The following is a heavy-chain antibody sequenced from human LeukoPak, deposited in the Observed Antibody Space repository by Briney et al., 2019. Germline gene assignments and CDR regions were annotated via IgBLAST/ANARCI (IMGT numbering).Heavy chain of an antibody. V-gene: IGHV3-23*01. Sequence: GGSLRLSCAAAGFTFSSYAMSWVRQAPGKGLEWVSAISGSGGSTYYADSVKGRFTISRDNSKNTLYLQMNSLRAEDTAVYYCAKDGTYYYGSGNFDYWGQGTLVTVSS. CDR2: ISGSGGST. CDR3: AKDGTYYYGSGNFDY. D-gene: IGHD3-10*01. J-gene: IGHJ4*02. CDR1: GFTFSSYA.